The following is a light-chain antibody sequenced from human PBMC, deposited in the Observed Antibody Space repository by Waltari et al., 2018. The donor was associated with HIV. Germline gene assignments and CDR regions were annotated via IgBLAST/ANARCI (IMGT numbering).Light chain of an antibody. V-gene: IGKV3-11*01. CDR3: QQRSNWPPFT. Sequence: IVLTQSPTTLSLSPGERAPLSCRASQSVSSYLAWYQQKPCQAPRLLIYDASNRATGIPARFSGSGSGTDFTLTISSLEPEDFAVYYCQQRSNWPPFTFGPGTKVDIK. J-gene: IGKJ3*01. CDR2: DAS. CDR1: QSVSSY.